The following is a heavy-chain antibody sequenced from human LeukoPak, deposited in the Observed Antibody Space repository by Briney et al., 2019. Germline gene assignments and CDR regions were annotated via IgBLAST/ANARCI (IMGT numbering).Heavy chain of an antibody. Sequence: ASVKVSCKASGYTFTGYYMHWVRQAPGQGLEWMGWINPNSGGTNYAQKFQGRVTMTRDTSISTAYMELSRLRSDDTAVYYCARDLRDYYDSSGYHFWGQGTLVTVPS. J-gene: IGHJ4*02. CDR2: INPNSGGT. CDR3: ARDLRDYYDSSGYHF. CDR1: GYTFTGYY. D-gene: IGHD3-22*01. V-gene: IGHV1-2*02.